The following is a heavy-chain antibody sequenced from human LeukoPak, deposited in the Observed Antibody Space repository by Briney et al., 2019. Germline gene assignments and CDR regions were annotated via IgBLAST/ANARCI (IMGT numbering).Heavy chain of an antibody. CDR3: ARDYGDFPAYYFDY. CDR1: GGSFSGYY. J-gene: IGHJ4*02. Sequence: PSETLSLTCAVSGGSFSGYYWSWIRQPPGKGLEWIGEINHSGSTNYNPSLKSRVTISVDTSMNQFSLKLRSVTAADTAVYYCARDYGDFPAYYFDYWGQGTLVTVSS. V-gene: IGHV4-34*01. D-gene: IGHD4-17*01. CDR2: INHSGST.